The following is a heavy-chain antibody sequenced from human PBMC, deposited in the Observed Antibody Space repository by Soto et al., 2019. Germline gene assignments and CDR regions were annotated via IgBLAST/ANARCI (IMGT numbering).Heavy chain of an antibody. D-gene: IGHD3-10*01. CDR2: FRAGGDDGTT. CDR3: AKKVNSGSGSQYFDY. V-gene: IGHV3-23*01. CDR1: GFTFSSYS. J-gene: IGHJ4*02. Sequence: GGSLRLSCVASGFTFSSYSMSWVRQAPGKGLEWVSGFRAGGDDGTTYYADSVKGRFTISRDNSKDTLFLQMNSLRAEDTAIYYCAKKVNSGSGSQYFDYFGQGTLVTVSS.